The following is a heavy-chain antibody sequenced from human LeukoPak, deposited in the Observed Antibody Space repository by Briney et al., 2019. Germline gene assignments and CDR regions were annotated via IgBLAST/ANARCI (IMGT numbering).Heavy chain of an antibody. Sequence: SGTLSLTCAVSGGSISSSNWWSWVRQPPGKGLEWIGEIYHSGSTNYNPSLKSRVTISVDKSKNQFSLKLSSVTAADTAVYYCARDSSSSISWFDPWGQGTLVTVSS. CDR3: ARDSSSSISWFDP. J-gene: IGHJ5*02. CDR2: IYHSGST. CDR1: GGSISSSNW. V-gene: IGHV4-4*02. D-gene: IGHD6-6*01.